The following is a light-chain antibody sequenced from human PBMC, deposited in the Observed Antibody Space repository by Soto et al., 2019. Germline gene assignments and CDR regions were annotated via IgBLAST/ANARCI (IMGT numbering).Light chain of an antibody. CDR2: AAS. J-gene: IGKJ4*01. V-gene: IGKV1-9*01. Sequence: THSPSFLSATIGDRVTITCRSSQGISSYLAWYQQKPWKGPKLLIYAASTLQSGVPLRFSGSGSGTSFTLTISSLQPEDFATYYCLQHNSYPRVTFGGATKV. CDR1: QGISSY. CDR3: LQHNSYPRVT.